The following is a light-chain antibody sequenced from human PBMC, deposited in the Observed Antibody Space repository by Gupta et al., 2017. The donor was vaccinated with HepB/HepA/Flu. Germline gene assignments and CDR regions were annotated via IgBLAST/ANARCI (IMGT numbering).Light chain of an antibody. CDR2: AAS. Sequence: IQLTQSPSFLSASVGDRVTITCRASQGISSYLAWYQQKPGKAPKLLIYAASTLQSGVPSRFSGSGSGTEFTLTISSLQPEDFATYYCQQLNSYLLFGGGTKVEIK. J-gene: IGKJ4*01. V-gene: IGKV1-9*01. CDR1: QGISSY. CDR3: QQLNSYLL.